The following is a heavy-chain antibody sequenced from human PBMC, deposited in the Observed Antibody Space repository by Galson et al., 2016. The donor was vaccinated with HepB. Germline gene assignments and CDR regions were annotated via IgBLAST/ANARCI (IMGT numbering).Heavy chain of an antibody. Sequence: LRLSCAASGFTFDDYAMHWVRQAPGKGLEWVSAISWNSVSIGYADSVKGRFTISRDNAKNSLYLQMNSLRAEDTALYYCAKDPHPSITSAGTGSSYFDYWGQGTLVTVSS. D-gene: IGHD6-13*01. CDR3: AKDPHPSITSAGTGSSYFDY. V-gene: IGHV3-9*01. CDR2: ISWNSVSI. CDR1: GFTFDDYA. J-gene: IGHJ4*02.